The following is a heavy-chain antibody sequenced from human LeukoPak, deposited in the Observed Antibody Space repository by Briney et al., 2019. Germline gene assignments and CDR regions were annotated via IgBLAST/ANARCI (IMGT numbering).Heavy chain of an antibody. CDR1: GGSISSGSYY. V-gene: IGHV4-61*02. CDR3: ARGQLRFFEDAFDI. J-gene: IGHJ3*02. Sequence: PSQTLSLTCTVSGGSISSGSYYWSWIRQPAGKGLEWIGRIYTSGSTNYNPSLKSRVTISVDTPKNQFSLKLSSVTAADTAVYYCARGQLRFFEDAFDIWGQGTMVTVSS. D-gene: IGHD3-3*01. CDR2: IYTSGST.